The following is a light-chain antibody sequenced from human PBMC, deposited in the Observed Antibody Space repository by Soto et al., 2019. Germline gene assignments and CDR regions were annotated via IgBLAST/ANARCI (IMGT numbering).Light chain of an antibody. CDR1: SSDVGSYNL. CDR3: CSYAGSSTVV. J-gene: IGLJ1*01. Sequence: QSALTQPASVSGSPGQSITISCTGTSSDVGSYNLVSWYQQHPGEAPKVMIYEVSKRPSGVSNRFSGSKSGNTASLTISGLQAKDEADYYCCSYAGSSTVVFGTGTKVTVL. CDR2: EVS. V-gene: IGLV2-23*02.